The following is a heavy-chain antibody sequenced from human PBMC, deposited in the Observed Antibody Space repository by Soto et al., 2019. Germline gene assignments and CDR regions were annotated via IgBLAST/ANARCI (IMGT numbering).Heavy chain of an antibody. D-gene: IGHD5-18*01. V-gene: IGHV3-30*03. J-gene: IGHJ4*02. CDR2: ISYDGGLQ. Sequence: QAHLVESGGGVVQPGRSLRLSCPASGFTFTSYGVHWVRQAPGKRLEWVAVISYDGGLQHYADSVKGRFTISRDNSKNMVLLQMNSLRAEDTAVYYCVSDRGYGHASVPYSWGQGTLVSVSS. CDR3: VSDRGYGHASVPYS. CDR1: GFTFTSYG.